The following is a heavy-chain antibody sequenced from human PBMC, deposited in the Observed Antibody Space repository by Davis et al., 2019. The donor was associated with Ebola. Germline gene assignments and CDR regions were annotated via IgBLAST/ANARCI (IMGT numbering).Heavy chain of an antibody. J-gene: IGHJ4*02. Sequence: GESLKISCAASGFTFNYYGMHWVRQAPGKGLEWLAFIPYDASNQYYADSVKGRFFISRDNSKNTLSLQMNSLRVEDTAVYYCAKRVSGSYGFGDSWGQGTLVTVSS. CDR3: AKRVSGSYGFGDS. D-gene: IGHD1-26*01. CDR1: GFTFNYYG. V-gene: IGHV3-30*02. CDR2: IPYDASNQ.